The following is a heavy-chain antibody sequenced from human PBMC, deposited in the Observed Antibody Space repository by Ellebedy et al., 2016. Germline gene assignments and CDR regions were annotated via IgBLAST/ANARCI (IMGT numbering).Heavy chain of an antibody. D-gene: IGHD5-24*01. J-gene: IGHJ4*02. Sequence: SQTLSLTCAFYGGSFSGYYWSWIRQPPGKGLEWIGYIYHSGSTYYNPSLKSRVTISVDTSKNQFSLKLSSVTAADTAVYYCARGRRDGYNRGNYFDYWGQGTLVTVSS. V-gene: IGHV4-34*01. CDR1: GGSFSGYY. CDR2: IYHSGST. CDR3: ARGRRDGYNRGNYFDY.